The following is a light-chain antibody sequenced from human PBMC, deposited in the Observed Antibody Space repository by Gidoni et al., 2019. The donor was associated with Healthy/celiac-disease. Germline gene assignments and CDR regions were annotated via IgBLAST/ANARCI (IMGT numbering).Light chain of an antibody. V-gene: IGKV1-39*01. Sequence: DIQMTQSPSSLSASVGDRVTITCRASQSISSYLNWYQQKPGKAQKLLIYAASSLQSGVPSRFSGSGSGTDFTLTISSLQPEDFATYYCQQSYSTLVTFGQGTKLEIK. CDR2: AAS. J-gene: IGKJ2*01. CDR3: QQSYSTLVT. CDR1: QSISSY.